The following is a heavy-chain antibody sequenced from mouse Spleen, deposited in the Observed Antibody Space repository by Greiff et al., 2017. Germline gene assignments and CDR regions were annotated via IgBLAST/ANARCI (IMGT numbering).Heavy chain of an antibody. CDR3: ARGGYYRYGLDY. CDR2: ISYDGSN. J-gene: IGHJ2*01. D-gene: IGHD2-14*01. CDR1: GYSITSGYY. Sequence: VQLQQSGPGLVKPSQSLSLTCSVTGYSITSGYYWNWIRQFPGNKLEWMGYISYDGSNNYNPSLKNRISITRDTSKNQFFLKLNSVTTEDTATYYCARGGYYRYGLDYWGQGTTLTVSS. V-gene: IGHV3-6*01.